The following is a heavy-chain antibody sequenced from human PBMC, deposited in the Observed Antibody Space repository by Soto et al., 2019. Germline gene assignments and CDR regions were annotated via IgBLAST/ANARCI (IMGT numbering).Heavy chain of an antibody. CDR2: IRSKADGGTI. CDR3: TREPDYSNYFEY. Sequence: EVQLVESGGGLVRPGGSLRLSCVASGFTFNNAWMNWVRQAPGKGLEWVGRIRSKADGGTIDYAAPVKVRFTISRDDSKNTLHLQLNSLKTEDTAVYYCTREPDYSNYFEYWGQGTLVTVSS. CDR1: GFTFNNAW. V-gene: IGHV3-15*07. D-gene: IGHD4-4*01. J-gene: IGHJ4*02.